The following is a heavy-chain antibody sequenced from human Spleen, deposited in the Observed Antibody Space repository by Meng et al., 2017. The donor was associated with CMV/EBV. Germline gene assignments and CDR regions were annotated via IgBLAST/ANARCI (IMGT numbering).Heavy chain of an antibody. Sequence: SETLSLTCSVSGGSISSYYWTWIRQPAGRGLEWIGRIYISGSTNHNPSLKSRISMSMDTSKNHFSLRLTSVTAADTAVYWCARDSGGGYGLDVWGQGTTVTVSS. J-gene: IGHJ6*02. CDR2: IYISGST. V-gene: IGHV4-4*07. CDR1: GGSISSYY. CDR3: ARDSGGGYGLDV. D-gene: IGHD3-16*01.